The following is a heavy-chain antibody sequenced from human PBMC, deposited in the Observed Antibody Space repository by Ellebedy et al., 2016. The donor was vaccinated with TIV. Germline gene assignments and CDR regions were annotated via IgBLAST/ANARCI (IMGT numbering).Heavy chain of an antibody. D-gene: IGHD2-15*01. CDR3: AVGCGGFNCYYRHFYSGMDV. Sequence: SETLSLTCTVSGYSISSSYYWGWIRQPPGKGLEWIGSIYQRGRTYYNPSLKSRVTISVDNSKNHLSLKLTSVTAADTAVYYCAVGCGGFNCYYRHFYSGMDVWGQGTPVGVSS. CDR2: IYQRGRT. J-gene: IGHJ6*02. CDR1: GYSISSSYY. V-gene: IGHV4-38-2*02.